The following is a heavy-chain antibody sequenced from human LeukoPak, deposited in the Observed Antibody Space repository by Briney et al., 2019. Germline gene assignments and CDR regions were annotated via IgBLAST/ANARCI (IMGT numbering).Heavy chain of an antibody. J-gene: IGHJ4*02. CDR3: ARDLAWGAFDY. CDR2: ISGSGGIT. D-gene: IGHD7-27*01. Sequence: GGSLRLSCVASGFTFSSCAMNWVRQAPGKGLEWVSGISGSGGITHYADSVRGRFTISRDNSKNTLSLQMNSLRVEDTAVYYCARDLAWGAFDYWGQGTLVTVSS. V-gene: IGHV3-23*01. CDR1: GFTFSSCA.